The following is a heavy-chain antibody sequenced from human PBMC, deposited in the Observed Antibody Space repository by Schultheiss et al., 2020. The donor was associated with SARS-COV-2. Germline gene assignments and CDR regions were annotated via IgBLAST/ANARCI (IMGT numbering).Heavy chain of an antibody. Sequence: SETLSLTCTVSGCSIGGYYWTWIRQPPGKGLEWIGYISYSGITNYNPSLKSRVSISADTSKSRFSLRLSSVAAADTAVYYCARAGGIVVAGRGNWFDPWGQGILVTVSS. D-gene: IGHD3-16*01. J-gene: IGHJ5*02. CDR1: GCSIGGYY. CDR3: ARAGGIVVAGRGNWFDP. V-gene: IGHV4-59*01. CDR2: ISYSGIT.